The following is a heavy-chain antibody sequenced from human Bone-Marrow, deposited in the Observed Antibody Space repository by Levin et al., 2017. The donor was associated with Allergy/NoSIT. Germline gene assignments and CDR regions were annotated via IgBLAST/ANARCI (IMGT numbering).Heavy chain of an antibody. D-gene: IGHD6-13*01. CDR1: GFTFSNAW. V-gene: IGHV3-15*01. Sequence: PGGSLRLSCAASGFTFSNAWMSWVRQAPGKGLEWVGRIKSKTDGGTTDYAAPVKGRFTISRDDSKNTLYLQMNSLKTEDTAVYYCTTFVVAAAEVDYWGQGTLVTVSS. CDR2: IKSKTDGGTT. CDR3: TTFVVAAAEVDY. J-gene: IGHJ4*02.